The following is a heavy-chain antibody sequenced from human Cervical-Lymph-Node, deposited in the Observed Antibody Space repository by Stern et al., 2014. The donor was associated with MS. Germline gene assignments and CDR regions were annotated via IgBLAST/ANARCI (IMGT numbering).Heavy chain of an antibody. Sequence: QVQLQESGPGLVKPSEPLSLTCTVSGGSISSYYWSWIRQPPGKGLEWVGYLSCRGYSGNTNYNPALKSRVTISGDTSKNQFSLKVNSGTAADTAVYFCARDRAADGGYPIDNWGQGALVTVSS. CDR3: ARDRAADGGYPIDN. CDR2: LSCRGYSGNT. D-gene: IGHD4-17*01. J-gene: IGHJ4*02. CDR1: GGSISSYY. V-gene: IGHV4-59*01.